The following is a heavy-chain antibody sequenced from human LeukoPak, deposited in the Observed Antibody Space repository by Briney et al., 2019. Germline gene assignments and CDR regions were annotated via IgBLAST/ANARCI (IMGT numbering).Heavy chain of an antibody. D-gene: IGHD3-10*01. CDR1: GFSFSRYA. CDR2: ISSSSTYI. CDR3: ARAGGGFDY. J-gene: IGHJ4*02. V-gene: IGHV3-21*01. Sequence: GGSLRLSCAASGFSFSRYAMSWVRQAPGKGLEWVSLISSSSTYIYYADSLKGRFTISRDNAKNSVYLQMNSLRAEDTALYYCARAGGGFDYWGQGTLVTVSS.